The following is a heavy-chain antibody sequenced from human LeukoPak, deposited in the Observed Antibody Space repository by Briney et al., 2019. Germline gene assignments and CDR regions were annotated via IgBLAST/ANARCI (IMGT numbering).Heavy chain of an antibody. D-gene: IGHD6-6*01. J-gene: IGHJ5*02. CDR2: INLNSGGT. Sequence: GASVKVSCKASGYSFTGYYMQWVRQAPGEGLEWMGWINLNSGGTNYAQKFQGRVTMTRDTSISTAYMELSSLISDDTAVYYCARDAEYSSLYNWFDPWGQGTLVTVSS. CDR3: ARDAEYSSLYNWFDP. V-gene: IGHV1-2*02. CDR1: GYSFTGYY.